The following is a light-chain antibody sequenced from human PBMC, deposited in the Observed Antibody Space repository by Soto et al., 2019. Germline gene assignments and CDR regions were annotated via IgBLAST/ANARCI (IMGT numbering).Light chain of an antibody. Sequence: QSALTQPASVSGSPGQSITLSCTGTSSDVGGYNYVSWYQQHPGKAPKLMIYEVRNRPSGVSNRFSGSKSGNTASLTISGLQAEDEADYHCSSYTSSSTNVVFGGGTKLTVL. CDR1: SSDVGGYNY. V-gene: IGLV2-14*01. J-gene: IGLJ2*01. CDR2: EVR. CDR3: SSYTSSSTNVV.